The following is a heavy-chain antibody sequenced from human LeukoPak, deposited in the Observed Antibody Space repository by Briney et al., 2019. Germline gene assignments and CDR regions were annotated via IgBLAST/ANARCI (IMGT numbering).Heavy chain of an antibody. J-gene: IGHJ3*02. Sequence: SPTLSLTFAFSGDSVSSNSAAWNWVRHSPSRGLEWLGRTYSRSKWYNDYAVSVKSRITINPDTSKNQFSLQLNSVTPEGTAVYYCARDRGPPAFDMGGQGTMVTLPS. CDR1: GDSVSSNSAA. CDR2: TYSRSKWYN. V-gene: IGHV6-1*01. CDR3: ARDRGPPAFDM.